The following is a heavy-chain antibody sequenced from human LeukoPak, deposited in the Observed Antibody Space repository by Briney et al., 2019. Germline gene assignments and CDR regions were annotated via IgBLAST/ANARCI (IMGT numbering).Heavy chain of an antibody. Sequence: ASVKVSCKASGGTFSSYTISWVRQAPGQGLEWMGRIIPILGIANYAQKLLGRVMITADKSTSTAYMELSSLRSEDTAVYYCALAAADDAFDIWGQGTMVTVSS. J-gene: IGHJ3*02. CDR3: ALAAADDAFDI. CDR2: IIPILGIA. V-gene: IGHV1-69*02. CDR1: GGTFSSYT. D-gene: IGHD6-13*01.